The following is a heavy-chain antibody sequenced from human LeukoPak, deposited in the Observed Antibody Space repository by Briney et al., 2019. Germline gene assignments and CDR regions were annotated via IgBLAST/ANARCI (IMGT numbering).Heavy chain of an antibody. CDR2: IIPILGIA. Sequence: ASVTVSCMPSGGTLSSYTISWVRQPPGGGREWMGRIIPILGIANYTQKCQGRVTITADKSTSTAYMELSSLRSEDTAVYYCARDLLAYGGGDCYRGDAFDIWGQGTMVTVSS. CDR3: ARDLLAYGGGDCYRGDAFDI. J-gene: IGHJ3*02. CDR1: GGTLSSYT. D-gene: IGHD2-21*02. V-gene: IGHV1-69*10.